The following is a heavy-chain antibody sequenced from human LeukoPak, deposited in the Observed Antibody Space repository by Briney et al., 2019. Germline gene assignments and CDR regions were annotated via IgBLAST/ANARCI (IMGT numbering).Heavy chain of an antibody. CDR3: ARAILTVGATSDAFDI. Sequence: SQTLSLTCTVSGGSISSGSYYWSWIRQPAGKGLEWIGRIYTSGSTNYNPSLKSRVTISVDTSKNQFSLKLSSVTAADTAVYYCARAILTVGATSDAFDIWGQGTMVTVSS. CDR1: GGSISSGSYY. J-gene: IGHJ3*02. CDR2: IYTSGST. D-gene: IGHD1-26*01. V-gene: IGHV4-61*02.